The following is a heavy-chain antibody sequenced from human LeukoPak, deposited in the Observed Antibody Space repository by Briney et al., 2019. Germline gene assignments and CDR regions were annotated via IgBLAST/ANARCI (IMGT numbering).Heavy chain of an antibody. CDR2: INHSGST. D-gene: IGHD6-13*01. CDR1: GGSISSYY. J-gene: IGHJ4*02. V-gene: IGHV4-34*01. CDR3: ARGVSIAAAADY. Sequence: SETLSLTCTVSGGSISSYYWSWIRQPPGKGLEWIGEINHSGSTNYDPSLKSRVTISVDTSKNQFSLKLSSVTAADTAVYYCARGVSIAAAADYWGQGTLVTVSS.